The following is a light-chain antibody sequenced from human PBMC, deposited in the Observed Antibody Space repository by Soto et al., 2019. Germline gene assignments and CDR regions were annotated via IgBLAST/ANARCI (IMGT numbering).Light chain of an antibody. V-gene: IGLV2-14*01. CDR3: SSYSSSSTLVM. J-gene: IGLJ3*02. Sequence: QSVLTQPASVSGSPGQSITISCTGTNSDIGGYNYVSWYQQHPDKAPKLIIYNVSNRPSGISYRFSASKSGSTASLTISGLQAEDEADYFCSSYSSSSTLVMFGGGTQLTVL. CDR2: NVS. CDR1: NSDIGGYNY.